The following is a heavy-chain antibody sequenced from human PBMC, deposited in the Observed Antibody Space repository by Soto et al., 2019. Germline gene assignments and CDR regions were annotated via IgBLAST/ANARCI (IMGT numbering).Heavy chain of an antibody. CDR2: IIPIFGTA. CDR1: GGTFSSYA. V-gene: IGHV1-69*06. J-gene: IGHJ6*02. D-gene: IGHD2-21*02. Sequence: RASVKVSCKASGGTFSSYAISWVRQAPGQGLEWMGGIIPIFGTANYAQKFQGRVTITADKSTSTAYMELSSLRSEDTAVYYCAKAYCGGDCYPDVAPFYYYYGMDVWGQGTTVTVSS. CDR3: AKAYCGGDCYPDVAPFYYYYGMDV.